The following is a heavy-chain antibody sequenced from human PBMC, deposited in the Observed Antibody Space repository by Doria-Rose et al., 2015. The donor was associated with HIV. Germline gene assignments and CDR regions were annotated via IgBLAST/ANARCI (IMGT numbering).Heavy chain of an antibody. Sequence: WIRQPPGKGLEWIGEINHSGSTNYNPSLESRVTISVDTSKNQFSLKLTSVTAADTAVYYCARGRGDYSSSLFWYFDLWGRGTLVTVSS. V-gene: IGHV4-34*01. J-gene: IGHJ2*01. D-gene: IGHD6-13*01. CDR3: ARGRGDYSSSLFWYFDL. CDR2: INHSGST.